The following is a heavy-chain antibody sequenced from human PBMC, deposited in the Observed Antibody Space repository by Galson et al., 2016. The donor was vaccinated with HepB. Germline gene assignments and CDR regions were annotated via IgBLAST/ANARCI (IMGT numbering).Heavy chain of an antibody. J-gene: IGHJ4*02. V-gene: IGHV3-15*01. Sequence: SLRLSCAASGFTFSNAWMSWVRQAPGQGLEWVGRIKSKTDGGTTDYATPVKGRFTISRDGSKNTLYLQMNSLKTEDTAVYYCTTHLSHGDYSSPAFDYWGQGTLVTVSS. CDR2: IKSKTDGGTT. CDR3: TTHLSHGDYSSPAFDY. CDR1: GFTFSNAW. D-gene: IGHD4-17*01.